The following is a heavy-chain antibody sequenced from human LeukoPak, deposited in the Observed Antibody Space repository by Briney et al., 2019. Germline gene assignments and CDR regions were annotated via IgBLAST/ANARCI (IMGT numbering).Heavy chain of an antibody. D-gene: IGHD3-16*01. CDR2: MNPNSGGT. Sequence: ASVKVSCKASAYPFIIYDINWVRQATGQGLEWMGWMNPNSGGTVYAQKFQGRVSMTRDTSISTAYMELSSLRSEDTAVYYCARGSIITFGGVRHYGMDVWGQGTTVTVSS. CDR3: ARGSIITFGGVRHYGMDV. J-gene: IGHJ6*02. V-gene: IGHV1-8*01. CDR1: AYPFIIYD.